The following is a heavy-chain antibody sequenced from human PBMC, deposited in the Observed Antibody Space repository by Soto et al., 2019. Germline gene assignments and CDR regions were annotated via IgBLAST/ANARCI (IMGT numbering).Heavy chain of an antibody. CDR2: ISSSDNTI. Sequence: GGSLRLSCAASGFSFRSYEMNWVRQAPGKGLEWISYISSSDNTIYYAGSVKGRFTISRGNAKNSLFLQMNSLRADDTAVYYCARSGAVAGNDYWGQGTLVTVAS. J-gene: IGHJ4*02. V-gene: IGHV3-48*03. CDR1: GFSFRSYE. CDR3: ARSGAVAGNDY. D-gene: IGHD6-19*01.